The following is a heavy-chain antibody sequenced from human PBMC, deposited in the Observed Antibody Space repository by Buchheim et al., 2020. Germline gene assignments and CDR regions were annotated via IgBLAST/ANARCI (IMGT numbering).Heavy chain of an antibody. Sequence: QVQLVESGGGVVQPGRSLRLSCAASGFTFSSYGMHWVRQAPGKGLEWVAVISYDGSNKYYAASVKGRFTISRDNSKNTLYLQMNSLRAGDTAVYYCAKGKLEQPTPIDYWGQGTL. J-gene: IGHJ4*02. V-gene: IGHV3-30*18. CDR3: AKGKLEQPTPIDY. D-gene: IGHD6-13*01. CDR1: GFTFSSYG. CDR2: ISYDGSNK.